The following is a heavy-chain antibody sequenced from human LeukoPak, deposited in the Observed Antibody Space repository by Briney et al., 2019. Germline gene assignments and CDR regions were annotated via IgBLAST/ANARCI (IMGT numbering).Heavy chain of an antibody. D-gene: IGHD3-9*01. CDR1: GVSVSSFY. Sequence: KTSETLSLTCTVSGVSVSSFYWTWIRQPAGKGLEWIGRIYATGNTNYSPSLKSRVTIFGDTSKNQFFLKLSSVTAADTAAYYCARARYVNSFYAFDIWGQGTLVTVSS. V-gene: IGHV4-4*07. CDR3: ARARYVNSFYAFDI. CDR2: IYATGNT. J-gene: IGHJ3*02.